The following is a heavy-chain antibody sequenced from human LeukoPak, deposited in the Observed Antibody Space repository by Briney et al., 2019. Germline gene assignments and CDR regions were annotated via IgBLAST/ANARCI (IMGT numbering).Heavy chain of an antibody. V-gene: IGHV3-7*01. J-gene: IGHJ4*02. CDR3: ARDPGYCDNTSCYAANFDY. CDR2: IKQDGSEK. Sequence: AGGSLRLSCAASGFTFSSYWMSWVRQAPGKGLEWVANIKQDGSEKYCVDSVKGRFTISRDNAKNSLYLQMNSLRAEDTAVYYCARDPGYCDNTSCYAANFDYWGQGTLVTVSS. CDR1: GFTFSSYW. D-gene: IGHD2-2*01.